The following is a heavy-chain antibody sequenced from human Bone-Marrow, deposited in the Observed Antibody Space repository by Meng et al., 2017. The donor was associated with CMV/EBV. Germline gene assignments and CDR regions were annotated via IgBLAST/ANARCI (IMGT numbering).Heavy chain of an antibody. D-gene: IGHD2-2*01. V-gene: IGHV4-39*07. CDR1: GGSISSSSYY. CDR2: IYYSGST. J-gene: IGHJ6*02. CDR3: ARGDCSSTSCYPYYGMDV. Sequence: SETLSLTCTVSGGSISSSSYYWGWIRQPPGKGLEWIGSIYYSGSTYYNPSLKRRVTISVDTSKNQFSLKLSSVTAADTAVYYCARGDCSSTSCYPYYGMDVWGQGTTVTVSS.